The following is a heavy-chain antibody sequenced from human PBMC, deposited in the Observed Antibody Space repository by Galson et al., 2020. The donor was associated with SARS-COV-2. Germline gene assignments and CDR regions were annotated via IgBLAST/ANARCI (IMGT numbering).Heavy chain of an antibody. CDR1: GFTFSSYA. D-gene: IGHD3-10*01. V-gene: IGHV3-30-3*01. CDR2: ISNAGSNR. J-gene: IGHJ4*02. CDR3: ARGPRFGELLAPFDS. Sequence: TAGSLTLSCAASGFTFSSYAMPWVRPPPGTGLEWVAVISNAGSNRYYADSVKGRFTNSRDNSKNTLFLQMNSLRVEDTAVYYCARGPRFGELLAPFDSWGQGTLVTVSS.